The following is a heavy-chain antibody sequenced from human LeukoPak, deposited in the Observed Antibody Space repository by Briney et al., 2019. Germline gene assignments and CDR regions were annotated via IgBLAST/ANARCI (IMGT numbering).Heavy chain of an antibody. CDR2: INHSGST. CDR1: GGSFSGYY. Sequence: SETLSLTCAVYGGSFSGYYWSWIRQPPGKGLEWIGEINHSGSTNYNPSLKSRVTISVDTSKNQFSLKLSSVTAADTAVYYCARVSLYCSSTSCYLGPNYNYYYMDVWGKGTTVTVSS. CDR3: ARVSLYCSSTSCYLGPNYNYYYMDV. V-gene: IGHV4-34*01. D-gene: IGHD2-2*01. J-gene: IGHJ6*03.